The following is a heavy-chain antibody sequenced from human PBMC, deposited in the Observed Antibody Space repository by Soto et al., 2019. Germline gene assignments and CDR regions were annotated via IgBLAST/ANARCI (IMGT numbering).Heavy chain of an antibody. J-gene: IGHJ4*02. Sequence: SETKSLTRTVSGGSIISYYGSWIRQPRGNGLEWIAYIYYSGSTNYNPSLKSRVTISVDTSKNQFSLKLSSVTAAGTAVYYCARDLANSNPYYFDYCGQGTLVTVSS. V-gene: IGHV4-59*01. CDR1: GGSIISYY. CDR3: ARDLANSNPYYFDY. D-gene: IGHD4-4*01. CDR2: IYYSGST.